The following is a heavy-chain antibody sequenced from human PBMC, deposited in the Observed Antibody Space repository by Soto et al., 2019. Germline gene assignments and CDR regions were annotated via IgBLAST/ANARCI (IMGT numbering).Heavy chain of an antibody. CDR1: GFTFSSYG. V-gene: IGHV3-33*01. CDR3: ARDPYYYDSSGYLRSRYFDY. Sequence: GGSLRLSCAASGFTFSSYGMHWVRQAPGKGLEWVAVIWYDGSNKYYADSVKGRFTISRDNSKNTLYLQMNSLRAEDTAVYYCARDPYYYDSSGYLRSRYFDYWGQGTLVTVSS. J-gene: IGHJ4*02. CDR2: IWYDGSNK. D-gene: IGHD3-22*01.